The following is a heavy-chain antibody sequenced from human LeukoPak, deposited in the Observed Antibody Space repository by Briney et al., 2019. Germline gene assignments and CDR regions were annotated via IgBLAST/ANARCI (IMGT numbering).Heavy chain of an antibody. V-gene: IGHV3-7*01. Sequence: GGSLRLSCAASGFTFSRYWMTWVRQAPGKGLEWVANIKQDGSEKYYVDSVKGRFTISRDNAKNSLYLQMNSLRAEDTAVYYCARAYDYDSSGYYYMNYWGQGTLVTVCS. J-gene: IGHJ4*02. D-gene: IGHD3-22*01. CDR3: ARAYDYDSSGYYYMNY. CDR2: IKQDGSEK. CDR1: GFTFSRYW.